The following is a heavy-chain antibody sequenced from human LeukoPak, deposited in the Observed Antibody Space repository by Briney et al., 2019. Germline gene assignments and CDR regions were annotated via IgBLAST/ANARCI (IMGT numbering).Heavy chain of an antibody. V-gene: IGHV3-53*05. CDR3: AKDRRIAAARYYFDY. Sequence: GGSLRLSCAASGFTVSSNYMSWVRQAPGKGLEWVSVIYSGGSTYYADSVKGRFTISRDNSKNTLYLQMNSLRAEDTAVYYCAKDRRIAAARYYFDYWGQGTLVTVSS. J-gene: IGHJ4*02. CDR2: IYSGGST. CDR1: GFTVSSNY. D-gene: IGHD6-13*01.